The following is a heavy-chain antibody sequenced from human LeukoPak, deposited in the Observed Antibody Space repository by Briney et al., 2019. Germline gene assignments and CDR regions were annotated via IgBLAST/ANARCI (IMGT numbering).Heavy chain of an antibody. J-gene: IGHJ3*02. D-gene: IGHD3-22*01. CDR1: GGSFSSGSYY. CDR2: IYTSGST. CDR3: ARDRTYYYDSSGYADAFDI. V-gene: IGHV4-61*02. Sequence: KPSQTLSLTCTVSGGSFSSGSYYWSWIRQPAGKGLEWIGRIYTSGSTNYNPSLKSRVTISVDTSKNQFSLKLSSVTAADTAVYYCARDRTYYYDSSGYADAFDIWGQGTMVTVSS.